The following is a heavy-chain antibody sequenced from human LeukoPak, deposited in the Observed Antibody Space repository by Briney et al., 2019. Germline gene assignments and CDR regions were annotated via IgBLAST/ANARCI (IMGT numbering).Heavy chain of an antibody. CDR2: IYPGDSDT. CDR1: GYHFTSYW. J-gene: IGHJ4*02. CDR3: ATPGGHYYDSSGYYYGY. V-gene: IGHV5-51*01. D-gene: IGHD3-22*01. Sequence: GGSLQISCKGSGYHFTSYWIGWGRPVPGKGLGWMGIIYPGDSDTRYSPSFQGQVTISADKSISTAYLQWSSLKASDTAMYYCATPGGHYYDSSGYYYGYWGQGTLVTVSS.